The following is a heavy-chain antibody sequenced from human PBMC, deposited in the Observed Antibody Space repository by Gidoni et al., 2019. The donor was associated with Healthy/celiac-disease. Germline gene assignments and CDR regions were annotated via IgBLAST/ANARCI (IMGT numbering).Heavy chain of an antibody. V-gene: IGHV1-3*01. CDR2: INAGNGNT. CDR1: GYTFTSYA. D-gene: IGHD2-15*01. J-gene: IGHJ5*02. Sequence: QVQLVQSGAEVKKPGASVKVSCKASGYTFTSYAMHWVRQAPGQRLEWMGWINAGNGNTKYSQKFQGRVTITRDTSASTAYMELSSLRSEDTAVYYCARAPLEVVVAATDWFDPWGQGTLVTVSS. CDR3: ARAPLEVVVAATDWFDP.